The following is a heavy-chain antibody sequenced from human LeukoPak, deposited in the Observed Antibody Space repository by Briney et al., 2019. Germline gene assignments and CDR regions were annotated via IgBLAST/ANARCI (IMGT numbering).Heavy chain of an antibody. D-gene: IGHD3-22*01. CDR1: GFTSSNYW. CDR3: ARLQGYDSSGYSSDY. J-gene: IGHJ4*02. V-gene: IGHV3-74*01. Sequence: GGSLRLSCAASGFTSSNYWMHWVRQAPGKGLVWVSRINSDGSNTTYADSVKGRFTISRDNAKNTLYLQMNSLRAEDTAVYYCARLQGYDSSGYSSDYWGQGTLVTVSS. CDR2: INSDGSNT.